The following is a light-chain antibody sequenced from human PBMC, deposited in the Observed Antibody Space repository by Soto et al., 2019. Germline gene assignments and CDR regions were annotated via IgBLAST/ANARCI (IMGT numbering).Light chain of an antibody. CDR3: SSYAGSNNLV. V-gene: IGLV2-8*01. CDR1: SSDVGGYNY. J-gene: IGLJ1*01. Sequence: HSDLTQPPSASGFPGQSVTISCTGTSSDVGGYNYVSWYQQHPGKAPKLMIYEVSKRPSGVPDRFSGSKSGNTASLTVSGLQAEDEADYYCSSYAGSNNLVFGTGTKVTVL. CDR2: EVS.